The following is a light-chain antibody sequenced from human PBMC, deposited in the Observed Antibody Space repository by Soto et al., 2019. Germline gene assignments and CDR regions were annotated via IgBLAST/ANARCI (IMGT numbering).Light chain of an antibody. Sequence: QSVLTQPPSASGSPGQSVTISCTGTKNDIGVYDFVSWYQHHPGKAPKVMIYDVTKRPSGVPDRFSGSKSGNTASLTVSALQAEDEADYYCSSYTDRKNLVFGTGTKVTVL. V-gene: IGLV2-8*01. J-gene: IGLJ1*01. CDR3: SSYTDRKNLV. CDR1: KNDIGVYDF. CDR2: DVT.